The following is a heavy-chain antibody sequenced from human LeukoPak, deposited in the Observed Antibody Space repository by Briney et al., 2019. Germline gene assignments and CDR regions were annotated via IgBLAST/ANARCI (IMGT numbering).Heavy chain of an antibody. CDR3: ASMDDSSGYRDY. D-gene: IGHD3-22*01. J-gene: IGHJ4*02. V-gene: IGHV1-18*01. CDR2: ISAYNGNT. CDR1: GYTFTSYG. Sequence: ASVKVSCKASGYTFTSYGISRVRQAPGQGLEWMGWISAYNGNTNYAQKLQGRVTMTTDTSTSTAYMELRSLRSDDTAVYYCASMDDSSGYRDYWGQGTLVTVSS.